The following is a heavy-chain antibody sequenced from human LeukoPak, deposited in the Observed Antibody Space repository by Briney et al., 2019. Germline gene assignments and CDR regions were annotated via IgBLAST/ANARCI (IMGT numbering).Heavy chain of an antibody. Sequence: GGSLRLSCAASGFTFSSYAMSWVRQAPGKGLEWVSAISGSGGSTYYADSVKGRFTISRDNSKKTLYLQMNSLRAEDTAVYYCATEVTYFYGWSGSPSFEYWGQGTLVTVSS. V-gene: IGHV3-23*01. CDR2: ISGSGGST. CDR1: GFTFSSYA. CDR3: ATEVTYFYGWSGSPSFEY. J-gene: IGHJ4*02. D-gene: IGHD3-10*01.